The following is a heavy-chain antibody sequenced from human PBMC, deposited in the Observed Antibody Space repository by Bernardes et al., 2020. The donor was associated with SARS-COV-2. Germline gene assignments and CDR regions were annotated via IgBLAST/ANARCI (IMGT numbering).Heavy chain of an antibody. V-gene: IGHV4-61*01. J-gene: IGHJ6*02. CDR2: IYHTGSI. CDR1: GGAVSTSYY. CDR3: ARSTRKSYFYYGLGV. Sequence: TLSLTCSVSGGAVSTSYYWNWIRQSPEKGLEWIGYIYHTGSIKYSPSLTSRVTISLDTSKNQFSLRLSSVTAADTAVYFCARSTRKSYFYYGLGVWGPGTTVTVSS.